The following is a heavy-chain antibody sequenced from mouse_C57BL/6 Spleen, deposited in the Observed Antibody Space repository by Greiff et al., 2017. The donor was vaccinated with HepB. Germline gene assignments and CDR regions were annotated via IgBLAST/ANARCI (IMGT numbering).Heavy chain of an antibody. V-gene: IGHV1-52*01. J-gene: IGHJ4*01. CDR2: IDPSDSET. CDR3: ARLVATNAMDY. D-gene: IGHD1-1*02. CDR1: GYTFTSYW. Sequence: QVQLKQPGAELVRPGSSVKLSCKASGYTFTSYWMHWVKQRPIQGLEWIGNIDPSDSETHYNQKFKDKATLTVDKSSSTAYMQLSSLTSEDSAVYYCARLVATNAMDYWGQGTSVTVSS.